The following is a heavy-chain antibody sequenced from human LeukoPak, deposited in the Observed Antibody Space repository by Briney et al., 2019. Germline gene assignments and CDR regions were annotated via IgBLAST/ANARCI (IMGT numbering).Heavy chain of an antibody. CDR3: ARDPTSCSSASCYAGRDWFDP. D-gene: IGHD2-2*01. Sequence: GGSLRLSCAASGFTFSSYAMHWVRQAPGKGLEWVAVISYDGSNKYYADSVKGRFTISRDNSKNTLYLQMNSLRAEDTAVYYCARDPTSCSSASCYAGRDWFDPWGQGTLVTVSS. CDR2: ISYDGSNK. CDR1: GFTFSSYA. V-gene: IGHV3-30*04. J-gene: IGHJ5*02.